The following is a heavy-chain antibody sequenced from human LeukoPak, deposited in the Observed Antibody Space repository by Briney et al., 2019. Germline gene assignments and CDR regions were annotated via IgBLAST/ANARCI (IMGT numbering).Heavy chain of an antibody. J-gene: IGHJ4*02. CDR3: ARDSPRITMVRGALPGY. D-gene: IGHD3-10*01. CDR2: INPSGGST. CDR1: GYTFTSYY. Sequence: ASVKVSCKASGYTFTSYYMHWVRQAPGQGLEWMGIINPSGGSTSYAQKFQGRVTMTRDTSTSTVYMEPSSLRSEDTAVYYCARDSPRITMVRGALPGYWGQGTLVTVSS. V-gene: IGHV1-46*01.